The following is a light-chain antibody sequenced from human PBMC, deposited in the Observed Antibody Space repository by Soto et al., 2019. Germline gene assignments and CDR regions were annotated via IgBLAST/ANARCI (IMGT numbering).Light chain of an antibody. V-gene: IGLV2-14*01. CDR1: SSDVGKYSY. CDR3: SSYTGSSINTVV. J-gene: IGLJ2*01. CDR2: EVS. Sequence: QSALTQPASVSGSPGQSITISCTGTSSDVGKYSYVSWYQQHPAKAPKLMIFEVSNRPSGVSNRFSGSKSGNTASLTISGLQAEDEAEYYCSSYTGSSINTVVFGGGTKLTVL.